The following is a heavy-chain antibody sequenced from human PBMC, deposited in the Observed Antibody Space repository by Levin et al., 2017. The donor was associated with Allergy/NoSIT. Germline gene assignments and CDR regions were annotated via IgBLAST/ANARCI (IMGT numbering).Heavy chain of an antibody. CDR1: GGSISSSSYY. CDR3: ARHDYEEYSSGWYGYYFDY. J-gene: IGHJ4*02. D-gene: IGHD6-19*01. V-gene: IGHV4-39*01. CDR2: IYYSGST. Sequence: SETLSLTCTVSGGSISSSSYYWGWIRQPPGKGLEWIGSIYYSGSTYYNPSLKSRVTISVDTSKNQFSLKLSSVTAADTAVYYCARHDYEEYSSGWYGYYFDYWGQGTLVTVSS.